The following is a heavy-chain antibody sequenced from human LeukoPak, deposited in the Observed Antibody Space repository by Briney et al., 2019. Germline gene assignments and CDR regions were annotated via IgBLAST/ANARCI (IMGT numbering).Heavy chain of an antibody. CDR3: ARDGRVDYGDYTFDF. D-gene: IGHD4-17*01. J-gene: IGHJ4*02. CDR1: GGSISSSSYY. V-gene: IGHV4-39*06. CDR2: IHYSGNT. Sequence: SETLFLTCTVSGGSISSSSYYWGWIRQSPGKGLEWIGSIHYSGNTYYNPSLKSRVTISIDTSNNQFALKVTSVTAADTAMYDCARDGRVDYGDYTFDFWGQGILVTVSS.